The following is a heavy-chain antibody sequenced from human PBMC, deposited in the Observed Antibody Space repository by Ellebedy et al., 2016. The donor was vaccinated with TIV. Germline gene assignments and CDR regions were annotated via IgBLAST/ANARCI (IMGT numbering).Heavy chain of an antibody. CDR3: ARVKWELPFDY. CDR2: INPNSGGT. Sequence: AASVKVSCKASGYTFTGYYMHWVRQAPGQGLEWMGWINPNSGGTSYAQKFQGRVTMTRDTSTSTVYMELSSLRSEDTAVYYCARVKWELPFDYWGQGTLVTVSS. CDR1: GYTFTGYY. D-gene: IGHD1-26*01. V-gene: IGHV1-2*02. J-gene: IGHJ4*02.